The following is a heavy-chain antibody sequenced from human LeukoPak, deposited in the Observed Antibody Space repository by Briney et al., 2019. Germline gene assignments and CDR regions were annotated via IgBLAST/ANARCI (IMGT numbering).Heavy chain of an antibody. CDR2: IIPIFGTA. D-gene: IGHD5-12*01. J-gene: IGHJ4*02. CDR3: ARVIPDIVATIYDY. CDR1: GYTFTGYY. V-gene: IGHV1-69*13. Sequence: SVKVSCKASGYTFTGYYMHWVRQAPGQGLEWMGGIIPIFGTANYAQKFQGRVTITADESTSTAYMELSSLRSEDTAVYYCARVIPDIVATIYDYWGQGTLVTVSS.